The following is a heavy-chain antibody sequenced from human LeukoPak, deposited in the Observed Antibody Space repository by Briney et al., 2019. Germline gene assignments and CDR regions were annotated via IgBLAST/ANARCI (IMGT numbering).Heavy chain of an antibody. V-gene: IGHV3-48*02. CDR2: ISSSSTI. CDR1: GFTFSSYS. CDR3: ARDLGDCSSTSCYFWFDP. J-gene: IGHJ5*02. Sequence: GGSLRLSCAASGFTFSSYSMNWVRQAPGKGLEWVSYISSSSTIYYADSVKGRFTISRDNAKNSLYLQMNSLRDEDTAVYYCARDLGDCSSTSCYFWFDPWGQGTLVTVSS. D-gene: IGHD2-2*01.